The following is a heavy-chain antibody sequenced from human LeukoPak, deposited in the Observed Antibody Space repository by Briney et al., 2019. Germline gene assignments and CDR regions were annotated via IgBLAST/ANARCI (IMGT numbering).Heavy chain of an antibody. CDR3: ARVRGQPSVVVTAFYDY. Sequence: PGGSLRLSCAASGFTVSSNYMSWVRQAPGKGLEWVSVIYSGGSTYYADSVKGRFTISRDNSKNTLYLQMGSLRAEDMAVYYCARVRGQPSVVVTAFYDYWGQGTLVTVSS. J-gene: IGHJ4*02. CDR2: IYSGGST. CDR1: GFTVSSNY. V-gene: IGHV3-66*01. D-gene: IGHD2-21*02.